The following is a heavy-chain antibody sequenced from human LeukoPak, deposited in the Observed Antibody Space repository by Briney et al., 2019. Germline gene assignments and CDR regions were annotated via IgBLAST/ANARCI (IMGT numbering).Heavy chain of an antibody. CDR1: LDSTTSNF. CDR2: IHRSGSP. J-gene: IGHJ5*02. CDR3: ARDLPGVRGGSSWFDP. V-gene: IGHV4-4*02. D-gene: IGHD3-10*01. Sequence: SETLSLTCTVSLDSTTSNFWSWVRQPPGKGLEWIGEIHRSGSPNYNPSLQSRVTISIDRSRNQIALELSSVTAADTAVYYCARDLPGVRGGSSWFDPWGQGTLVTVSS.